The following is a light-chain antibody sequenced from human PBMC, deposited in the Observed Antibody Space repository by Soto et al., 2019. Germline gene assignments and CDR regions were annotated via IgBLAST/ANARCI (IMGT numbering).Light chain of an antibody. CDR3: QQYNNWPPGK. CDR1: QSVSSN. V-gene: IGKV3-15*01. CDR2: GAS. J-gene: IGKJ1*01. Sequence: EIVMTQSPATLSVAPGERATLSCRASQSVSSNLAWYQQKPGQAPRLLIYGASTRATGIPARFSGSGSGTEFTLTISSLQSEEFAVYYCQQYNNWPPGKFGQGTKVEIK.